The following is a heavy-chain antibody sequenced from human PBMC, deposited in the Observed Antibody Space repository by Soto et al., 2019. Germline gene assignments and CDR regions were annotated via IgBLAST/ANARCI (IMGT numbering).Heavy chain of an antibody. V-gene: IGHV1-69*13. Sequence: SVKVSCKASGGTFSSYAISWVRQAPGQGLEWMGGIIPIFGTANYAQKFQGRVTITADESTSTAYMELSSLRSEDTAVYYCARAITIFGLVQSYYYGMDVWGQGTTVTVSS. CDR3: ARAITIFGLVQSYYYGMDV. CDR2: IIPIFGTA. D-gene: IGHD3-3*01. J-gene: IGHJ6*02. CDR1: GGTFSSYA.